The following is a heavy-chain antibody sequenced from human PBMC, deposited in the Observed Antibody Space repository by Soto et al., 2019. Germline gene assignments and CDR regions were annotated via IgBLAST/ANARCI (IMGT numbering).Heavy chain of an antibody. CDR2: IYHSGST. J-gene: IGHJ5*01. CDR1: GGSISRGGYS. V-gene: IGHV4-30-2*01. D-gene: IGHD6-13*01. Sequence: SETLSLTCAVSGGSISRGGYSWSWIRQPPGKGLEWIGYIYHSGSTYYNPSLKSRVTISVDRSKNQFSLKLNSVTAADTAVYYCARVIVAADTISVWFDSWGPGTLVTVSS. CDR3: ARVIVAADTISVWFDS.